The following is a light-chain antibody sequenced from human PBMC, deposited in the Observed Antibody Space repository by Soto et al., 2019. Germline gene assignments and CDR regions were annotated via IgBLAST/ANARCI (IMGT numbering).Light chain of an antibody. CDR1: QSISSY. V-gene: IGKV1-39*01. CDR2: AAS. CDR3: QQSDSIPYT. J-gene: IGKJ2*01. Sequence: DIQMTQSPSSLSASVGDRVTITCRASQSISSYLNWYQQQPGKAPKLLIHAASNLQSGVPSRFSGSGSGTDFTLTISCLQSEDFATYYCQQSDSIPYTFGQGTKLEIK.